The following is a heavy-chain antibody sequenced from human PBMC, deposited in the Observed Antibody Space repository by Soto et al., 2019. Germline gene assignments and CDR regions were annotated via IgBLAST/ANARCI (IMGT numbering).Heavy chain of an antibody. D-gene: IGHD3-22*01. Sequence: QVQLQEAGPGLVKPSQTLSLTCTVSGGSISSGDYYWSWIRQPPGKGLEWIGYIYYSGSTYYNPSLKSRVTISVDTSKNQFSLKLSSVTAADTAVYYCARVDGSGYQPFDYWGQGTLVTVSS. V-gene: IGHV4-30-4*01. CDR3: ARVDGSGYQPFDY. CDR2: IYYSGST. CDR1: GGSISSGDYY. J-gene: IGHJ4*02.